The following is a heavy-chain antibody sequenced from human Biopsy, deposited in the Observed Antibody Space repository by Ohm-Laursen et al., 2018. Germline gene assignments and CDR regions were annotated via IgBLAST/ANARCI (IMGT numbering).Heavy chain of an antibody. CDR1: GYSFTNYY. CDR2: INPNNDNT. CDR3: ARGPRGLVAITATACYFDF. Sequence: GSSVKVSCKASGYSFTNYYLHWVRQAPGQGLQWMGRINPNNDNTVYAQQFQGRVTMTKDTSTSTVYMDLSSLTFDDSAVYYCARGPRGLVAITATACYFDFWGQGNLVTVSS. D-gene: IGHD1-20*01. V-gene: IGHV1-46*01. J-gene: IGHJ4*02.